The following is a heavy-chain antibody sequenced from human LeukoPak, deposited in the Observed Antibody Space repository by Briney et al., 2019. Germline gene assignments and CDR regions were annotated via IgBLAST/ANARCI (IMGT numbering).Heavy chain of an antibody. CDR2: ISGSGGST. V-gene: IGHV3-23*01. CDR3: ATSGSYYAAPDY. D-gene: IGHD1-26*01. CDR1: GFTFSSYA. J-gene: IGHJ4*02. Sequence: GGSLRLSCAASGFTFSSYAMSWVRQAPGRGLEWVSAISGSGGSTYYADSVKGRFTISRDNSKNTLYLQMNSLRAEDTAVYYCATSGSYYAAPDYWGQGTLVTVSS.